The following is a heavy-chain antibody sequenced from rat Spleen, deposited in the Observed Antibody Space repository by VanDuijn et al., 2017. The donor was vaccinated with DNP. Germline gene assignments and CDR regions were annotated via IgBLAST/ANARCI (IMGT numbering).Heavy chain of an antibody. J-gene: IGHJ2*01. D-gene: IGHD1-10*01. V-gene: IGHV5-25*01. CDR1: GFTFSNYD. Sequence: EVHLMESGGGLVQPGRSLKLSCAASGFTFSNYDMAWVRQAPSKGLEWVASVNTGGGITYYRDSVKGRVTISRDNAKRALYLQMDSLRSEDTATYYCARHGGTTYYFDYWGQGVRLTVSS. CDR3: ARHGGTTYYFDY. CDR2: VNTGGGIT.